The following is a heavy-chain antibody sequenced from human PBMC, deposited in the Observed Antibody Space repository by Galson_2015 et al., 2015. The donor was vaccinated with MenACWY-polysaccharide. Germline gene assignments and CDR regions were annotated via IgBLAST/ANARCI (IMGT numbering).Heavy chain of an antibody. V-gene: IGHV4-4*02. D-gene: IGHD5-12*01. CDR1: GGSIFIHNW. CDR2: VYHTGST. J-gene: IGHJ6*02. Sequence: ETLSLTCAVSGGSIFIHNWWSWVRQAPGKGLEWIGEVYHTGSTNYNPSLKSRVTISIDTSKNQFSLKLTSVTAADTAVYYCAVNPGYWGQGTTVIVSS. CDR3: AVNPGY.